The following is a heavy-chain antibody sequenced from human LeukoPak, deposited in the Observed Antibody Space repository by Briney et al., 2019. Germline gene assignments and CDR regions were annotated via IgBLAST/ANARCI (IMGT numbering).Heavy chain of an antibody. CDR2: IYYSGST. V-gene: IGHV4-61*01. J-gene: IGHJ4*02. CDR3: ARAPYYDYVWGSYRYERGYLDY. Sequence: PSETLSLTCTVSGGSVSSGSYYWSWIRQPPGKGLEWIGYIYYSGSTNYNPSLKSRVTISVDTSKNQFSLKLSSVTAADTAVYYCARAPYYDYVWGSYRYERGYLDYWGQGTLVTVSS. D-gene: IGHD3-16*02. CDR1: GGSVSSGSYY.